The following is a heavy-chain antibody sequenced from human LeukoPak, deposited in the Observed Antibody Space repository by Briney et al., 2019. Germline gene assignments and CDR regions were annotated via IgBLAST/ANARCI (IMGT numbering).Heavy chain of an antibody. CDR1: GFTFSSNY. CDR3: ARYIPSCGGNCNDGFDI. Sequence: GGSLRLSCAASGFTFSSNYMTWVRQPPGKGLEWVSVLYSNGDTYYADSVKGRFTISRDNSKNTLYLQLNTLRAEDTAVYYCARYIPSCGGNCNDGFDIWGQGTMVSVSS. D-gene: IGHD2-21*01. CDR2: LYSNGDT. J-gene: IGHJ3*02. V-gene: IGHV3-53*01.